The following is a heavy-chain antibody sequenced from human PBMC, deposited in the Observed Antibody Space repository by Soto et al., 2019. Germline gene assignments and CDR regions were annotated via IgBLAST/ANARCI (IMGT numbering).Heavy chain of an antibody. CDR2: IWYDGSNK. Sequence: QVQLVESGGGVVQPGRSLRLSCAASGFTFSSYGMHWVRQAPGKGLEWVAVIWYDGSNKYYADSVKGRFTISRDNSKNTLYLQMNSLRAEDTAVHYCARDVMVTAMVMWYFDLWGRGTLVTVSS. V-gene: IGHV3-33*01. D-gene: IGHD2-21*02. CDR3: ARDVMVTAMVMWYFDL. CDR1: GFTFSSYG. J-gene: IGHJ2*01.